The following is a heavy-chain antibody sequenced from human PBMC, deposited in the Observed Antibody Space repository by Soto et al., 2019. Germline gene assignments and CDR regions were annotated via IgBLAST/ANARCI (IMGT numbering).Heavy chain of an antibody. CDR1: GSTFNNFA. Sequence: QVVLLQSGAEVKEPGSSVRVSCKVSGSTFNNFAFSWVRQAPGHGPEWMGGIVVISNTADYSQRFQDRVTITADTCTNTLYMELGSLTFEDTAVYYCARAIKRWEVNYYFDYWGQGTLVTVSS. J-gene: IGHJ4*02. D-gene: IGHD1-26*01. CDR2: IVVISNTA. V-gene: IGHV1-69*06. CDR3: ARAIKRWEVNYYFDY.